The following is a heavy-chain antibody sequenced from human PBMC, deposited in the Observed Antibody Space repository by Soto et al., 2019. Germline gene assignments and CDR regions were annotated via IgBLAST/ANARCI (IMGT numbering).Heavy chain of an antibody. D-gene: IGHD3-22*01. J-gene: IGHJ4*01. Sequence: SVKVSCKASGGTFSSYAISWVRQAPGQGLEWMGGIIPIFGTANYAQKFQGRVTITADESTSTAYMELSSLRSEDTAVYYCARGPPHYYDRSGYYSGRGYFAYWGQ. CDR1: GGTFSSYA. V-gene: IGHV1-69*13. CDR3: ARGPPHYYDRSGYYSGRGYFAY. CDR2: IIPIFGTA.